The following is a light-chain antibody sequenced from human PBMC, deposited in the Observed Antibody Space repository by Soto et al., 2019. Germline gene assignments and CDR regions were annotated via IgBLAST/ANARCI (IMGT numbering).Light chain of an antibody. CDR2: DAS. CDR3: QQYDEVPVT. CDR1: QDIRNY. J-gene: IGKJ2*01. V-gene: IGKV1-33*01. Sequence: DIQMTQSPSPLSASLGDRVTITCQASQDIRNYLNWYQQKLGKAPKLLIYDASNLETGVPSRFSGSGSGTDFTLTINSLQPEDIATYYCQQYDEVPVTFGQGTKLDIK.